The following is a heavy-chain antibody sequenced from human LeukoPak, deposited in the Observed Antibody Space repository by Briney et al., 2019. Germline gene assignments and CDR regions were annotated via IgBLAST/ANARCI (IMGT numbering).Heavy chain of an antibody. Sequence: QPGGSLRLSCIASGFTFSNYWMSWVRQAPGKGLEWVSVIYSGGSTYYADPVKGRFTISRDNSKNTLYLQMNSLRAEDTAVYYCSIFYYGSGDYYYYMDVWGKGTTVTVSS. CDR1: GFTFSNYW. CDR3: SIFYYGSGDYYYYMDV. D-gene: IGHD3-10*01. CDR2: IYSGGST. J-gene: IGHJ6*03. V-gene: IGHV3-53*01.